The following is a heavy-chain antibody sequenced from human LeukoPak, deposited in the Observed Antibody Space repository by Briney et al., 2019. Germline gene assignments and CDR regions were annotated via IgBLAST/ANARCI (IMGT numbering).Heavy chain of an antibody. Sequence: GGSLRLSCAASGFTFNNYAMSWVRQAPGKGLEWVSAISGSGGSTYYADSVKGRFTISRDNSKNTLYLQMNSLRAEDTAVYYCAREGNGATSGMDVWGQGTTVTVSS. CDR1: GFTFNNYA. V-gene: IGHV3-23*01. D-gene: IGHD2-8*01. J-gene: IGHJ6*02. CDR3: AREGNGATSGMDV. CDR2: ISGSGGST.